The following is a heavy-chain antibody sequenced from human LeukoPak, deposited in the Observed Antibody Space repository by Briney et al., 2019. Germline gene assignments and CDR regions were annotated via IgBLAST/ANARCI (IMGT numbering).Heavy chain of an antibody. CDR2: SHFTGAS. J-gene: IGHJ3*02. Sequence: SETLSLTCTVSGGSISEYHWTWIRQPTGKAPEWIGYSHFTGASNYNPSLKGRVTISLDTSKNQFSLKLSSVTAADTAIYYCARAYSDYGNDAFDIWGQGTKVTVS. D-gene: IGHD5-12*01. CDR3: ARAYSDYGNDAFDI. V-gene: IGHV4-59*01. CDR1: GGSISEYH.